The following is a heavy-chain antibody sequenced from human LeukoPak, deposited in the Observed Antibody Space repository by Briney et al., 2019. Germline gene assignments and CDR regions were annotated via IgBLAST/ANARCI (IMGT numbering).Heavy chain of an antibody. CDR3: ARGDRVGSSGYYFYN. CDR2: LYYSGST. CDR1: GGSVSSGRYY. Sequence: SSETLSLTCTVSGGSVSSGRYYWSWIRRPPGKGLEWIGYLYYSGSTGYNPSLRSRVTMSVDTSNNHFFLKLSSVTGADTAVYYCARGDRVGSSGYYFYNWGQGTLVTASS. J-gene: IGHJ4*02. V-gene: IGHV4-61*01. D-gene: IGHD3-10*01.